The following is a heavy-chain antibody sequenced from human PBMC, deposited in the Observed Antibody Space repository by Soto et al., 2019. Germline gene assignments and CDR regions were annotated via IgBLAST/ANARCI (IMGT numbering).Heavy chain of an antibody. V-gene: IGHV1-69*01. CDR2: IIPLFRTV. CDR1: GDIFSNYA. CDR3: VPLQPSTIVGRAGVDV. J-gene: IGHJ6*02. D-gene: IGHD6-6*01. Sequence: QVQLLQSGAEVKKPGSSVNVSCKTSGDIFSNYAITWVRQAPGQGLEWMGGIIPLFRTVNYAQTFQGRLTITADETTSTAYMERRSLRSEVTAVYYWVPLQPSTIVGRAGVDVWGQGTKGTVSS.